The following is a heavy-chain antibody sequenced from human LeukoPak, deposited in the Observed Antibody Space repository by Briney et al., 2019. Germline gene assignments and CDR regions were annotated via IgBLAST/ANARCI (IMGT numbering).Heavy chain of an antibody. CDR1: GGTFSSYA. Sequence: SVKVSCKASGGTFSSYAISWVRRAPGQGLEWMGRIIPILGIANYAQKFQGRVTITADESTSTAYMELSSLRSEDTAVYYCACSPSGYSPAEYFQHWGQGTLVTVSS. J-gene: IGHJ1*01. CDR2: IIPILGIA. CDR3: ACSPSGYSPAEYFQH. D-gene: IGHD3-22*01. V-gene: IGHV1-69*04.